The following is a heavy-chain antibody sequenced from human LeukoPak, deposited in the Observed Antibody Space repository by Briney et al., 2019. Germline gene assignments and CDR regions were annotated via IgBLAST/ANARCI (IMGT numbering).Heavy chain of an antibody. CDR1: GYTFTSYY. CDR2: INPSGGST. CDR3: ARDRIAVAGNEGYFDY. V-gene: IGHV1-46*01. Sequence: GASVKVSCKASGYTFTSYYMHWVRQAPGQGLEWMGIINPSGGSTSYAQKFQGRVTMTRDTSTSTVYMELSSLRSEDTAVYYCARDRIAVAGNEGYFDYWGQGTLVTVSS. J-gene: IGHJ4*02. D-gene: IGHD6-19*01.